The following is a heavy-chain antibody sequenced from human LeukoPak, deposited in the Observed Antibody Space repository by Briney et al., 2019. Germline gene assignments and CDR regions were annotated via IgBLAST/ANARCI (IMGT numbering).Heavy chain of an antibody. CDR2: IYNSGST. V-gene: IGHV4-59*08. CDR3: ARLRSRWLPLEDYYDMDV. J-gene: IGHJ6*02. D-gene: IGHD5-24*01. CDR1: GGSISSYY. Sequence: SETLSLTCSVSGGSISSYYWSWIRQPPGKGLEWIGYIYNSGSTNYNPSLKSRVAISVDTSKNQFSLKLSSVTAADTAVYYCARLRSRWLPLEDYYDMDVWGQGTTVTVSS.